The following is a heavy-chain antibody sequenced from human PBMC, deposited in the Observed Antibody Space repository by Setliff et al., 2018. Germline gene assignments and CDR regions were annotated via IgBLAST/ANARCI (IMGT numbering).Heavy chain of an antibody. D-gene: IGHD5-18*01. CDR3: ARSSSGYSYGYHYYYMDV. V-gene: IGHV3-7*03. J-gene: IGHJ6*03. CDR2: IKEDRGEK. CDR1: GFTFSNFW. Sequence: PGGSLRLSCAASGFTFSNFWMSWVRQAPGKGLEWVANIKEDRGEKYYADSVEGRLTISKDTSKNQVVLTMTNMDPVDTATYYCARSSSGYSYGYHYYYMDVWGKGTTVTVSS.